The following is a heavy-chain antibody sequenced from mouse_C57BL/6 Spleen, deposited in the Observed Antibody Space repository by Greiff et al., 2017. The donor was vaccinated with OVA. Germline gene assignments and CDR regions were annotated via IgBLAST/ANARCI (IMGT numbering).Heavy chain of an antibody. Sequence: VQLQQSGPGLVKPSQSLSLTCSVTGYSITSGYYWNWIRQFPGNKLEWMGYISYDGSNNYNPSLQNRISITRDTSKNQFFLTLNSVTTEDTATYDCAREGTVVSYWYFDVWGTGTTVTVSS. CDR3: AREGTVVSYWYFDV. V-gene: IGHV3-6*01. D-gene: IGHD1-1*01. J-gene: IGHJ1*03. CDR2: ISYDGSN. CDR1: GYSITSGYY.